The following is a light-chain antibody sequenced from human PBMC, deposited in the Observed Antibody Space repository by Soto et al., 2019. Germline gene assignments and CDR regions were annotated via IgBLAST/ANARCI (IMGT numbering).Light chain of an antibody. V-gene: IGKV3-11*01. CDR3: QQRSNWPPLT. CDR1: QSVSSY. Sequence: EIVLTQSPATLSLSPGERATLSCRASQSVSSYLAWYQQKPGQAPRLLIYDASNRATGIPDRFSGSGSGTDFTLTISSLEPEDSAFYYCQQRSNWPPLTFGGGTKVDIK. CDR2: DAS. J-gene: IGKJ4*01.